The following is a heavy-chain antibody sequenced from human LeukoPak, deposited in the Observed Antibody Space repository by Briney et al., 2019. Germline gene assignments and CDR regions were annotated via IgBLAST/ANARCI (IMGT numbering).Heavy chain of an antibody. V-gene: IGHV1-69*05. D-gene: IGHD3-10*01. J-gene: IGHJ5*02. CDR2: IIPVFGTA. CDR1: GGSFTDYT. CDR3: ARGTGDPEFDP. Sequence: EASVKVSCKTSGGSFTDYTIGWVRQAPGRGLEWLGGIIPVFGTANHAEHLLTRLMITTDDSTTTAYMDLSSLTSEDTAVYYCARGTGDPEFDPWGQGTLVTVSS.